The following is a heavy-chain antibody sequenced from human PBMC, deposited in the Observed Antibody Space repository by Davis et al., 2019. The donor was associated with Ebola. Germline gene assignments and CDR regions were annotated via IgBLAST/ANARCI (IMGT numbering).Heavy chain of an antibody. V-gene: IGHV3-23*01. CDR3: AKDRGDYVWGSYPQPGDY. Sequence: PGGSLRLSCAASGFTFSSYAMSWVRQAPGKGLEWVSAISGSGGSTYYADSVKGRFTISRDNSKNTLYLQMNSLRAEDTAVYYCAKDRGDYVWGSYPQPGDYWGQGTLATVSS. J-gene: IGHJ4*02. CDR2: ISGSGGST. D-gene: IGHD3-16*02. CDR1: GFTFSSYA.